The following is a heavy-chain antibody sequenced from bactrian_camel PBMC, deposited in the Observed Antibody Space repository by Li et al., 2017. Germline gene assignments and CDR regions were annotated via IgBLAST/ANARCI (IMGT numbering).Heavy chain of an antibody. V-gene: IGHV3S44*01. CDR1: VWVYCTYD. CDR3: AARGRHVIQGCPADWIEDGF. J-gene: IGHJ4*01. CDR2: IEGADGRT. D-gene: IGHD3*01. Sequence: VQLVESGGGSVQAGGSLRLSCVASVWVYCTYDMSWYRQAPGKEREGVAVIEGADGRTSYADSVKGRFTSSKDKARNTLLLQMNSLELEDTAIYYCAARGRHVIQGCPADWIEDGFWGQGTQVTVS.